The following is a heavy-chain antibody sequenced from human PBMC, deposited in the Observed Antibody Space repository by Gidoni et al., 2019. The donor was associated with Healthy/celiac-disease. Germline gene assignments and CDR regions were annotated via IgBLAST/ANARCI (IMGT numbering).Heavy chain of an antibody. CDR1: GGSISSYY. V-gene: IGHV4-59*01. CDR3: ARDNRGDSGAHYGMDV. CDR2: IYYSGST. J-gene: IGHJ6*02. D-gene: IGHD1-1*01. Sequence: QVQLQESGPGLVKPSETLSLTCNGSGGSISSYYWSWIRQPPGKGLEWIGYIYYSGSTNYNPSLKSRVTISVDTSKNQFSLKLSSVTAADTAVYYCARDNRGDSGAHYGMDVWGQGTTVTVSS.